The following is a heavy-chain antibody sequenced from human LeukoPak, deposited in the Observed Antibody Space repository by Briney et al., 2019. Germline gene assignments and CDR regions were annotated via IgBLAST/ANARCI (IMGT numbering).Heavy chain of an antibody. CDR2: INHSGST. D-gene: IGHD2-2*01. V-gene: IGHV4-34*01. CDR1: GGSFSGYY. CDR3: ARGRYCSSTSCLGANWFDP. Sequence: KTSETLSLTCAVYGGSFSGYYWSWIRQPPGKGLEWIGEINHSGSTNYNPSLKSRVTISVDTSKNQFSLKLSSVTAADTAVYYCARGRYCSSTSCLGANWFDPWGQGTLVTVSS. J-gene: IGHJ5*02.